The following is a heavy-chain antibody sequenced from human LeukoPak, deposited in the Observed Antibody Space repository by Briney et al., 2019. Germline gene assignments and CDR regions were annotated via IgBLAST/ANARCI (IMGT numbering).Heavy chain of an antibody. J-gene: IGHJ3*01. Sequence: GGSLRLSCAASGFTFSSYAMIWVRQAPGKGLEWVSPIRGSGDITLYADSVKGRFTISRDNSKNTLYLQMNRLRGEDTAVYYCARDPNGDYLGAFDFRGQGTMASVSS. D-gene: IGHD4-17*01. V-gene: IGHV3-23*01. CDR3: ARDPNGDYLGAFDF. CDR2: IRGSGDIT. CDR1: GFTFSSYA.